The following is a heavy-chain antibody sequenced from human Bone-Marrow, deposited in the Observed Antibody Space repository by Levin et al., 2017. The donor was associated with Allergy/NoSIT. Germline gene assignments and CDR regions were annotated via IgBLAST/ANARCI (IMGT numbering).Heavy chain of an antibody. Sequence: GGSLRLSCAASGFTFSNAWMNWVRQAPGKGLEWVGRIKDKTDGGTDYAAPVKGRFTISRDDSKNTLYLQMNSLKVEDTAVYFCTTESYEGIAAAGYFDYWGQGTLVTVSS. CDR2: IKDKTDGGT. CDR3: TTESYEGIAAAGYFDY. D-gene: IGHD6-13*01. CDR1: GFTFSNAW. J-gene: IGHJ4*02. V-gene: IGHV3-15*07.